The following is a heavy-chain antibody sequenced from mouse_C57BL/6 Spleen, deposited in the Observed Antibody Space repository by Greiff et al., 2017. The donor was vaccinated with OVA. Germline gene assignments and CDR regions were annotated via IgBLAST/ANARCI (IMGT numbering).Heavy chain of an antibody. CDR3: ARGGSTVAIDY. CDR1: GYTFTDYN. CDR2: INPNNGGT. Sequence: EVQLQQSGPELVKPGASVKIPCKASGYTFTDYNMDWVKQSHGKSLEWIGDINPNNGGTIYIQKFKGKATLTVDKSSSTAYIGRRRLTAEDTADYYGARGGSTVAIDYWGQGTTLTVSS. V-gene: IGHV1-18*01. J-gene: IGHJ2*01. D-gene: IGHD1-1*01.